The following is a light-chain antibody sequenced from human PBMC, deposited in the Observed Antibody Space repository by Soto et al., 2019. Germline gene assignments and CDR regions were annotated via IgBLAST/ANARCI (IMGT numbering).Light chain of an antibody. V-gene: IGKV1-5*03. CDR3: QHYNSYSEA. CDR1: QTISSW. CDR2: KAS. Sequence: DIQMTQSPSTLSGSVGDRVTLTCRASQTISSWLAWYQQKPGKAPKILIYKASTLKSGVPSRFRGSGSGTECTLTVSRLQPDDFETYYCQHYNSYSEAFGQGTKVDIK. J-gene: IGKJ1*01.